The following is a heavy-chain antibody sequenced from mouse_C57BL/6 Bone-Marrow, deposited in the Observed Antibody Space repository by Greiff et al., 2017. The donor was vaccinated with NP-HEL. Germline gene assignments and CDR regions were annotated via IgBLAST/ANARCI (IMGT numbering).Heavy chain of an antibody. Sequence: VQLQQSGTVLARPGASVKMSCKTSGYTFTSYWMHWVKQRPGQGLEWIGAIYPGNSDTSYNQKFKGKAKLTAVTSASTAYMELSSLTNEDSAVYYCTREFITTVVALYYAMDYWGQGTSVTVSS. J-gene: IGHJ4*01. D-gene: IGHD1-1*01. CDR3: TREFITTVVALYYAMDY. CDR1: GYTFTSYW. V-gene: IGHV1-5*01. CDR2: IYPGNSDT.